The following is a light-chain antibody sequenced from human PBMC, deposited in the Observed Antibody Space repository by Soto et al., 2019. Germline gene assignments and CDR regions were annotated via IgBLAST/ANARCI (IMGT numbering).Light chain of an antibody. CDR3: QKYDSAPFT. Sequence: DIQMTQSPSSLSASAGDRVAIACRASQGISNYLAWYQQKPGKVPNLLIYGASTLRSGVPSRFSGSGSGTDFTLTISSLQPEDVATYFCQKYDSAPFTFGPGTKVDIK. CDR2: GAS. CDR1: QGISNY. J-gene: IGKJ3*01. V-gene: IGKV1-27*01.